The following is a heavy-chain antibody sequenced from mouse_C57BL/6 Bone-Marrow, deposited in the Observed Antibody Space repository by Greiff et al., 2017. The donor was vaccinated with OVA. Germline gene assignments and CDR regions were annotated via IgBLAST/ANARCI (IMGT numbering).Heavy chain of an antibody. J-gene: IGHJ2*01. CDR3: AGCYYGSSEGDY. V-gene: IGHV1-82*01. D-gene: IGHD1-1*01. CDR1: GYAFSSSW. CDR2: IYPGDGDT. Sequence: VKLQESGPELVKPGASVKISCKASGYAFSSSWMNWVKQRPGKGLEWIGRIYPGDGDTNYNGKFKGKATLTADKSSSTAYMQLSSLTSEDSAVYFCAGCYYGSSEGDYRGQGPTLTVSS.